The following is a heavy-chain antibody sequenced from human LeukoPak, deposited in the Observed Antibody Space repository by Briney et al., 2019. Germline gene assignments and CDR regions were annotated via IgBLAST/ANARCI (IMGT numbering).Heavy chain of an antibody. D-gene: IGHD1-26*01. CDR3: ARHHYSGLYNWFDP. J-gene: IGHJ5*02. V-gene: IGHV5-51*01. CDR1: GYSFTNYR. CDR2: IYPGDSDT. Sequence: GESLKLSCKGSGYSFTNYRLAWVRQMPGQGLEWMGIIYPGDSDTRYSPSFQGQVTISADKSISTAYLQWSGLKASDTAMYYCARHHYSGLYNWFDPWGQGTLVTVSS.